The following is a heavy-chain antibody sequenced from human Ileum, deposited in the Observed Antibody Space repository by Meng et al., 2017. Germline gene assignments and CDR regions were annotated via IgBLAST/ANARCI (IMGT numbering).Heavy chain of an antibody. Sequence: QNAPPVLSKHPHSLSLTGPCAGGPISSGGYYWCWIRQHPGKGLEWIGYIFYSGSTYYNSSLKSRINISVATSKNQFSLKVSSVTAADTAVYYCARVRRGLGLRFDPWGQGTLVTVSS. CDR1: GGPISSGGYY. V-gene: IGHV4-31*03. CDR2: IFYSGST. D-gene: IGHD3/OR15-3a*01. CDR3: ARVRRGLGLRFDP. J-gene: IGHJ5*02.